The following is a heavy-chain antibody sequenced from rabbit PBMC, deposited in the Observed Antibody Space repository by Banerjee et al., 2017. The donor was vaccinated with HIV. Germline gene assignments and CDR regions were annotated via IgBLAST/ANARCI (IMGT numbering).Heavy chain of an antibody. CDR3: ARDYAGGDLLWYFDL. D-gene: IGHD4-2*01. Sequence: EESGGGLVQPEGSLTLTCTASGFSFSSSYWICWVRQAPGKGLEWIACIYAGSSGSTYYASWAKGRFTISKTSSTTVTLQMTSLTAADTATYFCARDYAGGDLLWYFDLWGQGTLVTVS. J-gene: IGHJ4*01. CDR2: IYAGSSGST. CDR1: GFSFSSSYW. V-gene: IGHV1S45*01.